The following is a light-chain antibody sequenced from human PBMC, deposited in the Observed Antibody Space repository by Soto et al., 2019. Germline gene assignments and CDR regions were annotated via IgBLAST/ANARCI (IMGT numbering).Light chain of an antibody. CDR3: EAWDDSLNGPV. CDR2: YDD. Sequence: QSVLTQPPSVSEAPRQRVTISCSGSSSNIGNNAVNWYQQLPGKAPKLLIYYDDLLPSGVSDRFSGSKSGTSASLAISGLQSEDEADYYGEAWDDSLNGPVFGTGTKVTVL. V-gene: IGLV1-36*01. CDR1: SSNIGNNA. J-gene: IGLJ1*01.